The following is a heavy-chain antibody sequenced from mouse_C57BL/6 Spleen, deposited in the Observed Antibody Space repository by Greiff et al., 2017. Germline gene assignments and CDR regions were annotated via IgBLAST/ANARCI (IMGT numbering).Heavy chain of an antibody. V-gene: IGHV1-55*01. D-gene: IGHD2-5*01. CDR3: ARAIETTGYAIDY. J-gene: IGHJ2*01. CDR1: GYTFTSYW. CDR2: IYPGSGST. Sequence: VQLLQSGAELVKPGASVKMSCKASGYTFTSYWITWVKQRPGHGLEWIGEIYPGSGSTNYNEKFKSKATLTVDTSSSTAYMQLSSLTSEDSAVYYRARAIETTGYAIDYWGQGTTLTVSS.